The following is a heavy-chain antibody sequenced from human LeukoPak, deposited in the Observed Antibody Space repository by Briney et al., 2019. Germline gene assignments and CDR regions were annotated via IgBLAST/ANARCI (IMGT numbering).Heavy chain of an antibody. CDR1: GFTFSSYA. V-gene: IGHV3-23*01. CDR2: ISGSGGST. CDR3: AKDRNEGGDSFADYYGMDV. D-gene: IGHD2-21*02. Sequence: GGSLRLSCAASGFTFSSYAMSWVRQAPGKGLEWVSAISGSGGSTYYAHSVKGRFTSSRDNSKNPLYLQLNTLRAEDTAVYYCAKDRNEGGDSFADYYGMDVWGQGTTVTVSS. J-gene: IGHJ6*02.